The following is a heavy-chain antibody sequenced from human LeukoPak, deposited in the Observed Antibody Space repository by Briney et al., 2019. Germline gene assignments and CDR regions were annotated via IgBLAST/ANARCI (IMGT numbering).Heavy chain of an antibody. CDR3: ARLLGYGSGSYSN. CDR2: INHSGST. CDR1: GGSFSGYY. J-gene: IGHJ4*02. D-gene: IGHD3-10*01. Sequence: SETLSLTCAVYGGSFSGYYWSWIRQPPGKGLEWIGEINHSGSTNYNPSLKSRVTISVDTSKNQFSLKLSSVAAADTAVYYCARLLGYGSGSYSNWGQGTLVTVSS. V-gene: IGHV4-34*01.